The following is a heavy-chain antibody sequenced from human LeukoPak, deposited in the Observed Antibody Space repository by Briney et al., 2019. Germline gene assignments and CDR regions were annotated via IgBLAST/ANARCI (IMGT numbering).Heavy chain of an antibody. CDR3: TRDRGTYNWFDP. CDR2: IDKKDNLYAT. CDR1: GFTLSGSA. J-gene: IGHJ5*02. D-gene: IGHD2-15*01. Sequence: SGGSLRLSCAASGFTLSGSAVHWVRQSSGKGLEWVGHIDKKDNLYATAYAESVKGRFTISRDDSKDTAFLHMDSLKTEDTALYYCTRDRGTYNWFDPWGQGTLVTVSS. V-gene: IGHV3-73*01.